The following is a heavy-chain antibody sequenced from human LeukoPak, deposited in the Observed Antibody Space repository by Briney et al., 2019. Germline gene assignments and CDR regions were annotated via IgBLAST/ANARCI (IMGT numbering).Heavy chain of an antibody. J-gene: IGHJ4*02. Sequence: GGSLRLSCAASGFTFSSYAMSWVRQAPGKGLEWVSAISGSGGTRDYADSVKGRLTISRDNSKNTLYLQMNSLRAEDTAVYYCARRYCSGGSCYSRFDYWGQGTLVTVSS. V-gene: IGHV3-23*01. CDR1: GFTFSSYA. CDR2: ISGSGGTR. CDR3: ARRYCSGGSCYSRFDY. D-gene: IGHD2-15*01.